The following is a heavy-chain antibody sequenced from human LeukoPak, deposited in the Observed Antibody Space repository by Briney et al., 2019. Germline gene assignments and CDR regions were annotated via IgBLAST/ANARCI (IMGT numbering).Heavy chain of an antibody. CDR2: ISAYNGNT. V-gene: IGHV1-18*01. Sequence: APVKVSCKASGYTFTSYGISWVRQAPGQGLEWMGWISAYNGNTNYAQKLQGRVTMTTDTSTSTAYMELRSLRSDDTAVYYCARVLSPSYYYDSSGYFDYWGQGTLVTVSS. D-gene: IGHD3-22*01. J-gene: IGHJ4*02. CDR1: GYTFTSYG. CDR3: ARVLSPSYYYDSSGYFDY.